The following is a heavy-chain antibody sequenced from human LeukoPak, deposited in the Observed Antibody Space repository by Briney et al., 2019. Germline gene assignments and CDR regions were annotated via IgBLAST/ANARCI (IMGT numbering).Heavy chain of an antibody. Sequence: GGSLRLSCAASGFTFSDYYMSWIRQAPGKGLEWVSYISSSSSYTNYADSVKGRFTISRDNTKNSVYLQMNSLRAEDTAAYYCAKTEPYGSGSYYPGYWGQGTLVTVSS. J-gene: IGHJ4*02. D-gene: IGHD3-10*01. V-gene: IGHV3-11*06. CDR3: AKTEPYGSGSYYPGY. CDR2: ISSSSSYT. CDR1: GFTFSDYY.